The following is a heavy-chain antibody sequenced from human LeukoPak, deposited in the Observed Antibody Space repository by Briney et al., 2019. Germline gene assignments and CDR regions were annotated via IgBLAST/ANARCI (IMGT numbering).Heavy chain of an antibody. CDR3: ARRTTNPVGAIDY. D-gene: IGHD1-26*01. CDR1: GGSISSSDYY. CDR2: MSDSGRT. V-gene: IGHV4-39*01. Sequence: SETLSLTCTVSGGSISSSDYYWDWIRQPPGEGLEWIGSMSDSGRTYYNPSLKSRVTISVDTSKNQLSLKVRSVTAADTAVYYCARRTTNPVGAIDYWGQGTLVTVSS. J-gene: IGHJ4*02.